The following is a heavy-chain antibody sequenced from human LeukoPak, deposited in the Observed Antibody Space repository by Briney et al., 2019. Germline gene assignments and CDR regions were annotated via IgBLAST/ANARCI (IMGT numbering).Heavy chain of an antibody. V-gene: IGHV3-30*03. Sequence: PGGSLRLSCAASGFTFSSYVMHWVRQAPGKGLEWVAFISYDGSNKYYADSVKGRFTISRDNSKNTLYLQMNSLRAEDTAVYYCARDPPVAGTMWGQGTLVTVSS. CDR3: ARDPPVAGTM. D-gene: IGHD6-19*01. J-gene: IGHJ4*02. CDR2: ISYDGSNK. CDR1: GFTFSSYV.